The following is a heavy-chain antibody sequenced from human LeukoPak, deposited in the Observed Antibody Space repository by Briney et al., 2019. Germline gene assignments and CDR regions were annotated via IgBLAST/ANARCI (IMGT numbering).Heavy chain of an antibody. J-gene: IGHJ6*02. V-gene: IGHV1-18*01. D-gene: IGHD1-26*01. CDR1: GYTFTSYG. CDR3: ARDLGRGVGALYYYYGMDV. Sequence: RASVKVSCKASGYTFTSYGISWVRQAPGQGLEWMGWISAYNGNTNYAQKLQGRVTMTTDTSTSTAYMELRSLRSDDTAVYYCARDLGRGVGALYYYYGMDVWGQGTTVTVSS. CDR2: ISAYNGNT.